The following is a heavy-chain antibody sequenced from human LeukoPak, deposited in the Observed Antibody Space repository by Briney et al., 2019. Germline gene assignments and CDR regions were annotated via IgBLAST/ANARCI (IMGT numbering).Heavy chain of an antibody. CDR3: ARGARIAAAGIWAFDI. D-gene: IGHD6-13*01. V-gene: IGHV1-18*01. Sequence: GESLKISCKGSGYTFTSYGISWVRQAPGQGLEWMGWISAYNGNTNYAQKLQGRVTMTTDTSTSTAYMELRSLRSDDTAVYYCARGARIAAAGIWAFDIWGQGTMVTVSS. CDR2: ISAYNGNT. J-gene: IGHJ3*02. CDR1: GYTFTSYG.